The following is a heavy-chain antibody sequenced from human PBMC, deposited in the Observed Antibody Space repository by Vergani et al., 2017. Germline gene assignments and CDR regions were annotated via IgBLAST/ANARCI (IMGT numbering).Heavy chain of an antibody. CDR2: ISGSGGST. Sequence: EVQLVESGGGLVKPGGSLRLSCAASGFTFSSYSMNWVRQAPGKELEWVSAISGSGGSTYYADSVKGRFTISRDNSKNTLYLQMNSLRAEDTAVYYCAKVKFVGYDILTGYYTAGGHYFDYWGQGTLVTVSS. J-gene: IGHJ4*02. V-gene: IGHV3-23*04. CDR3: AKVKFVGYDILTGYYTAGGHYFDY. D-gene: IGHD3-9*01. CDR1: GFTFSSYS.